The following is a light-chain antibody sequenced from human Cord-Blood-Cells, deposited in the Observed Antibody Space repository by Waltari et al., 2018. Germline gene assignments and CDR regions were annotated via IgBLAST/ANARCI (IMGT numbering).Light chain of an antibody. CDR3: QQSYSTPYS. CDR1: QSISSY. V-gene: IGKV1-39*01. Sequence: IHMTQSPSSLSASVGDIFTITCRASQSISSYLNWYQQKPGKAPKLLIYAASSLQSGVPSRFSGSGSGTDFTLTISSLQPEDFATYYCQQSYSTPYSFGQGTKLEIK. J-gene: IGKJ2*03. CDR2: AAS.